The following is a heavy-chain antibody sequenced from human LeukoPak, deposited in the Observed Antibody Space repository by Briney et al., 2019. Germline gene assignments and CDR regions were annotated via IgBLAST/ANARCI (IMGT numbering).Heavy chain of an antibody. D-gene: IGHD6-19*01. V-gene: IGHV1-69*13. J-gene: IGHJ5*02. CDR3: ARDQVAGWFDP. CDR1: GGTFSSYA. Sequence: GASVKVSCKDSGGTFSSYAISWVRQAPGQGLEWMGGIIPIFGTAYYAQKFQGRVTITADESTSTAYMELSSLRSEDTAVYYCARDQVAGWFDPWGQGTLVTVSS. CDR2: IIPIFGTA.